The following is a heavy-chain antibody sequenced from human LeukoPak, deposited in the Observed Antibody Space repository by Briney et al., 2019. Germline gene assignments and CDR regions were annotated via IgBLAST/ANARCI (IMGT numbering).Heavy chain of an antibody. CDR1: GFTFSSYG. D-gene: IGHD2-15*01. J-gene: IGHJ4*02. CDR2: IWYDGSNK. V-gene: IGHV3-33*01. Sequence: PGGSLRLSCAASGFTFSSYGMHWVRQAPGKGLEGVAVIWYDGSNKYYADSVKGRFTISRDNSKNTLYLQMNSLRAEDTAVYYCARGDIVVVVAAQFDYWGQGTLVTVSS. CDR3: ARGDIVVVVAAQFDY.